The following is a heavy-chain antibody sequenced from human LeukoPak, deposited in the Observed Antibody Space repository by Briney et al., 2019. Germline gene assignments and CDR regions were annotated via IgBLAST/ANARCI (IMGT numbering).Heavy chain of an antibody. J-gene: IGHJ4*02. CDR1: GDSITTTNYY. D-gene: IGHD6-13*01. CDR3: ARGGSSWSLGY. Sequence: SETLSLTCTVSGDSITTTNYYWGWIRQPPGKGLEWIGNIFYSGSTYYSPSLKSRVTISLDTSRNQFSLKLNSVTAADTAVYYCARGGSSWSLGYWGQGTLVTVSS. V-gene: IGHV4-39*07. CDR2: IFYSGST.